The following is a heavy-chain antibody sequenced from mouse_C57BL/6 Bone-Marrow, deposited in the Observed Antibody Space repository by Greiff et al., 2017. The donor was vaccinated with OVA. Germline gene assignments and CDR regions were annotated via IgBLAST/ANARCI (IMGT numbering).Heavy chain of an antibody. Sequence: QVQLQQPGAELVKPGASVKVSCKASGYTFTSYWMHWVKQRPGQGLEWIGRIHPSDSDTNYNQKFKGKATLTVDKSSSTASMQLSSLTSEDSAVDYCEMRADGSYWYFDVWGTGTTVTVSS. V-gene: IGHV1-74*01. CDR2: IHPSDSDT. D-gene: IGHD3-3*01. J-gene: IGHJ1*03. CDR3: EMRADGSYWYFDV. CDR1: GYTFTSYW.